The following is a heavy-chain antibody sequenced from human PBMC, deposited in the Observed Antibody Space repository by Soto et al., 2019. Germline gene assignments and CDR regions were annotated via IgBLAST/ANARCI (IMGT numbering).Heavy chain of an antibody. V-gene: IGHV4-34*01. CDR1: GGSVSSGSYY. CDR2: MSHSGGT. D-gene: IGHD1-1*01. CDR3: ARVERGTATTVVDAFDI. J-gene: IGHJ3*02. Sequence: QVQLQQWGAGLLKPSETLSLTCAVYGGSVSSGSYYWSWIRQPPGKGLEWIGEMSHSGGTHFNPSLPTRVPLSVDTSKTQFSLKISFVTAAATALYYCARVERGTATTVVDAFDIWGPGTMVTVSS.